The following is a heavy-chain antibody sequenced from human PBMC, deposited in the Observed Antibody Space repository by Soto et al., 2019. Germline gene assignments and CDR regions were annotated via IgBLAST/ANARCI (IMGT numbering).Heavy chain of an antibody. V-gene: IGHV1-2*02. D-gene: IGHD3-22*01. CDR3: ARGTFDSSGDYFAGWFGP. J-gene: IGHJ5*02. Sequence: QVQVVQSGAEVKKPGASVKVSCKASGYTFTGYYMHWVRQAPGQGLEWMGWIIPNNGGTKYAQKFQDRVTMTRDTSISTAYMALSRLRSDDTAVYYCARGTFDSSGDYFAGWFGPWGQGTLVTVSS. CDR2: IIPNNGGT. CDR1: GYTFTGYY.